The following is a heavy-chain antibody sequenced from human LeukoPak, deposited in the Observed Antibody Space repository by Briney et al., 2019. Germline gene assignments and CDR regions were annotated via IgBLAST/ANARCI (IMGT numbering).Heavy chain of an antibody. Sequence: PGGSLRLSCAASGFTFSSYAMNWVRQAPGKGLEWVSVISGSGGSTYYADSVKGRFTISRDNSKNTLYLQMNSLRAEDTAVYYCAKVADYYGSGSYYVYWGQGTLVTVSS. CDR1: GFTFSSYA. D-gene: IGHD3-10*01. V-gene: IGHV3-23*01. CDR3: AKVADYYGSGSYYVY. J-gene: IGHJ4*02. CDR2: ISGSGGST.